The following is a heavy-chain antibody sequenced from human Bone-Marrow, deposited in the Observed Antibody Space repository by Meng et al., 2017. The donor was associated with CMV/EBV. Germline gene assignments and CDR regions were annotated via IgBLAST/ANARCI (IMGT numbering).Heavy chain of an antibody. J-gene: IGHJ5*02. CDR3: ARDRMAARRALFDP. Sequence: GEFLKIFCATSGFTFSSYDMNWVRQAPGKGLEWVSSISSSSSYRYYADSVKGRFTISRDNAKNSLYLQMNSLRAEDTAVYYCARDRMAARRALFDPWGQGTLVTVS. D-gene: IGHD6-6*01. V-gene: IGHV3-21*01. CDR2: ISSSSSYR. CDR1: GFTFSSYD.